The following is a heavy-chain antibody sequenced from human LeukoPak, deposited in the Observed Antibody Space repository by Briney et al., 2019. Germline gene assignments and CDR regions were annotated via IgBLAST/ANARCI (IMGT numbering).Heavy chain of an antibody. D-gene: IGHD6-13*01. CDR1: GFTFSSYA. V-gene: IGHV3-23*01. CDR3: AKGYRVAAAGYFDY. Sequence: AGGSLRLSCAASGFTFSSYAMSWVRQAPGKGLEWVSGISGSGGRTYYADSVKGRFTISRDNSKKTLYLQMNSLRAEDTAVYYCAKGYRVAAAGYFDYWGQGTLVTVSP. CDR2: ISGSGGRT. J-gene: IGHJ4*02.